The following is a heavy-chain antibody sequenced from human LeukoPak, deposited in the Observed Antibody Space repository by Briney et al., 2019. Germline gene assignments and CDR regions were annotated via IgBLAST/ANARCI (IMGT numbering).Heavy chain of an antibody. J-gene: IGHJ4*02. V-gene: IGHV3-23*01. CDR2: ISVSGGST. CDR3: AKESGIIWFGESLFDY. CDR1: GFTFSSYA. Sequence: GGSLRLSCAASGFTFSSYAMSWVRQAPGKGLEWVSPISVSGGSTYYADSVKGRFTISRDNSKNTLYLQMNSLRAEDTAVYYCAKESGIIWFGESLFDYWGQGTLVTVSS. D-gene: IGHD3-10*01.